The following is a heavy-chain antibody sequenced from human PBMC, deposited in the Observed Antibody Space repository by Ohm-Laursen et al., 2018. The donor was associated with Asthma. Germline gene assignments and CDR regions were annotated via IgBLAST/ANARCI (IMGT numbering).Heavy chain of an antibody. CDR1: GFTFSSYG. CDR3: ARDHYYDSSGYYPPHYYYGMDV. D-gene: IGHD3-22*01. Sequence: SLRLSCAASGFTFSSYGMHWVRQAPGRGLEWVALIWYDGSNKYYADSVKGRFTISRDNSKNTLYLQMNSLRAEDTAVYYCARDHYYDSSGYYPPHYYYGMDVWGQGTTVTVSS. V-gene: IGHV3-33*01. J-gene: IGHJ6*02. CDR2: IWYDGSNK.